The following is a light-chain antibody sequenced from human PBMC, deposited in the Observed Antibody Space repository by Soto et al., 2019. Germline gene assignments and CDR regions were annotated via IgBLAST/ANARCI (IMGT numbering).Light chain of an antibody. CDR3: QQLLSYPIT. Sequence: DILLTQSPSFLSASVVDRVTITCRASQGISTYLAWYQQKPGKAPKLLIYAASTLQSGVPLSFSGSGSGTSFTLTISSLQPEDFATYYCQQLLSYPITFGQGTRLEIK. CDR1: QGISTY. V-gene: IGKV1-9*01. J-gene: IGKJ5*01. CDR2: AAS.